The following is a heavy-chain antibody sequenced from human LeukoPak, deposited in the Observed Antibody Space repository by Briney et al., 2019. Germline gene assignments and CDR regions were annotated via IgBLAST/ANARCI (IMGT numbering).Heavy chain of an antibody. CDR3: ARDMVLYYDSSGDDAFDI. V-gene: IGHV3-30-3*01. J-gene: IGHJ3*02. CDR1: GFTFSSYA. Sequence: GRSLRLSCAVSGFTFSSYAMHWVRQAPGKGLEWVAVISYDGSNKYYADSVKGRFTISRDNSKNTLYLQMNSLRAEDTAVYYCARDMVLYYDSSGDDAFDIWGQGTMVTVSS. CDR2: ISYDGSNK. D-gene: IGHD3-22*01.